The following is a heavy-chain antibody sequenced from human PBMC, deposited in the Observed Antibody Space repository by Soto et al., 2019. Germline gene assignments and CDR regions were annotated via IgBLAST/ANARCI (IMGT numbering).Heavy chain of an antibody. CDR3: ARVKERWRYSYGYVDY. Sequence: SETLSLTCAVYGGYFSGYYCSWNRQPPGKGLEWIGEINHSGSTNYNPSLKSRVTISVDTSKNQFSLKLSSLRSEDTAVYYCARVKERWRYSYGYVDYWGQGTLVTVSS. V-gene: IGHV4-34*01. D-gene: IGHD5-18*01. CDR2: INHSGST. J-gene: IGHJ4*02. CDR1: GGYFSGYY.